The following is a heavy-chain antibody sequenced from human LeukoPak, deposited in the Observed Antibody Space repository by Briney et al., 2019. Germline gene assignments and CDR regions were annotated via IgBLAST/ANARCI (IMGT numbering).Heavy chain of an antibody. J-gene: IGHJ3*02. V-gene: IGHV7-4-1*02. CDR3: ASWTRGEAFDI. CDR1: GYTFTSYA. Sequence: GASVTVSCKASGYTFTSYAMNWVRQAPGQGLEWMGWINTNTGNPTYAQGFTGRFVFSLDTSVSTAYLQISSLKAEDTAVYYCASWTRGEAFDIWGQGTMVTVSS. D-gene: IGHD3-16*01. CDR2: INTNTGNP.